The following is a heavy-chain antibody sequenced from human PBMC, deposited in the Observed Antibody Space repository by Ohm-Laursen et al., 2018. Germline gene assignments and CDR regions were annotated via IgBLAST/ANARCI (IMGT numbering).Heavy chain of an antibody. CDR3: ARDEPPNYYDSSGYYYRRYFQH. J-gene: IGHJ1*01. CDR1: GYTFVSYA. V-gene: IGHV1-18*04. CDR2: IGTFNNKT. D-gene: IGHD3-22*01. Sequence: ASVKVSCKASGYTFVSYAISWVRQAPGQGLEWMGWIGTFNNKTNYAQKFQGRVTVTTDTSTSTAYMELRSLRSDDTAVYYCARDEPPNYYDSSGYYYRRYFQHWGQGTLVTVSS.